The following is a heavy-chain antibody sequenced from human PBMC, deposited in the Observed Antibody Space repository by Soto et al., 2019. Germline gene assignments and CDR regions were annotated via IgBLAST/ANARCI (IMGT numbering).Heavy chain of an antibody. CDR3: AKGNPYCGGDCYPGPNDAFDI. Sequence: EVQLLESGGGLVQPGGSLRLSCAASGFTFSSYAMSWVRQAPGKGLEWVSAISGSGGSTYYADSVKGRFTISRDNSKNTLYLQMNSLRAEDTAEYYCAKGNPYCGGDCYPGPNDAFDIWGQGTMVTVSS. V-gene: IGHV3-23*01. D-gene: IGHD2-21*01. CDR1: GFTFSSYA. J-gene: IGHJ3*02. CDR2: ISGSGGST.